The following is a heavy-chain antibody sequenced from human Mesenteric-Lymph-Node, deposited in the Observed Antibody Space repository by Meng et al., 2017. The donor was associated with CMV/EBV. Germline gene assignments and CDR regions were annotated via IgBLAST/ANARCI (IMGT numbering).Heavy chain of an antibody. J-gene: IGHJ4*02. CDR3: ARDRGDMTTVTRADY. CDR1: GGSFNGYY. Sequence: SETLSLTCGVYGGSFNGYYWSWIRQPPGKGLEWFGEINHNGSTNYNPSLKSRVTISVDTSKNQFSLKLSSVTAADTAVYYCARDRGDMTTVTRADYWGQGTLVTVSS. CDR2: INHNGST. D-gene: IGHD4-11*01. V-gene: IGHV4-34*01.